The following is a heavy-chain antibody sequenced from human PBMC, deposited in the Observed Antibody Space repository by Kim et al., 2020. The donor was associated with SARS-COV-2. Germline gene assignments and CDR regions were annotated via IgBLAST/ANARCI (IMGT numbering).Heavy chain of an antibody. D-gene: IGHD2-21*02. CDR2: IYSGGST. Sequence: GGSLRLSCAASGFTVSSNYMSWVRQAPGKGLEWVSVIYSGGSTYYADSVKGRFTISRDNSKNTLYLQMNSLRAEDTAVYYCARDRVAYCGGDCYPDAFDIWGQGTMVTVSS. J-gene: IGHJ3*02. CDR1: GFTVSSNY. V-gene: IGHV3-66*01. CDR3: ARDRVAYCGGDCYPDAFDI.